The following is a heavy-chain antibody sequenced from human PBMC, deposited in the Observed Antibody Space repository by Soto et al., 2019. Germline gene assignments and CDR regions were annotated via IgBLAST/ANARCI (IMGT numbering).Heavy chain of an antibody. V-gene: IGHV3-15*01. CDR3: TTVAPNYYDSSGYYLPGGYYYGMDV. Sequence: PGGSLRLSCAASGFTFSNAWMSWVRQAPGKGLEWVGRIKSKTDGGTTDYAAPVKGRFTISRDDSKNTLYLQMNSLKTEDTAVYYCTTVAPNYYDSSGYYLPGGYYYGMDVWGQGTTVTVSS. J-gene: IGHJ6*02. D-gene: IGHD3-22*01. CDR1: GFTFSNAW. CDR2: IKSKTDGGTT.